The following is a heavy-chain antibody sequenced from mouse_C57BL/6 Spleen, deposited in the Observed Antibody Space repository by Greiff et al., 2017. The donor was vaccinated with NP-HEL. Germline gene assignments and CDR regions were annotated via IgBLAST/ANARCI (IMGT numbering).Heavy chain of an antibody. CDR2: IYPGDGDT. J-gene: IGHJ2*01. V-gene: IGHV1-82*01. CDR3: ARNKGVALDY. CDR1: GYAFSSSW. Sequence: QVQLKESGPELVKPGASVKISCKASGYAFSSSWMNWVKQRPGKGLEWIGRIYPGDGDTNYNGKFKGKATLTADKSSSTAYMQLSSLTSEDSAVYFCARNKGVALDYWGQGTTLTVSS. D-gene: IGHD1-3*01.